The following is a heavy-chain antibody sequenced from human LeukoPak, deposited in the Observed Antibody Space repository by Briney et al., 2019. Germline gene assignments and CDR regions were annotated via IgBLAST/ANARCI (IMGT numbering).Heavy chain of an antibody. CDR2: IIPIFGTA. D-gene: IGHD5-18*01. CDR1: GGTFSSYA. V-gene: IGHV1-69*05. CDR3: ASRQLSDLIDH. Sequence: SVKVSCKASGGTFSSYAISWVRQAPGQGLEWMGGIIPIFGTANYAQKFQGRVTITTDESTSTAYMELSSLRSDDTAVYYWASRQLSDLIDHWGQGTVDTVSS. J-gene: IGHJ4*02.